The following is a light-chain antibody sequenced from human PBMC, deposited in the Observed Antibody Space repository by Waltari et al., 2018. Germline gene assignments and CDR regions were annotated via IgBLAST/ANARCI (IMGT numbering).Light chain of an antibody. V-gene: IGKV3-20*01. CDR2: GAS. CDR1: QRVGRY. CDR3: QKYEALPAT. J-gene: IGKJ1*01. Sequence: EIVLTQSPGTLSLSPGARATLSCRASQRVGRYLAWYQQKPGQSPRDLIYGASTRATGNPDRFSGNGSVTDFSLISSSLEPEDFAVYFCQKYEALPATFGQGTNVEIK.